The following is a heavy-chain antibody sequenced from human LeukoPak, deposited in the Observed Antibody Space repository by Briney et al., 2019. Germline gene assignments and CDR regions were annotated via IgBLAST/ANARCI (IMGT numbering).Heavy chain of an antibody. CDR3: ARGSDIPSSSWYVVYYYYGMDV. V-gene: IGHV1-8*01. CDR2: MNPNGGNT. J-gene: IGHJ6*02. CDR1: GYTFTSYD. Sequence: GASVKVSCKASGYTFTSYDINWVRQATGQGLEWMGWMNPNGGNTGYAQKFQGRVTMTRNTSISTAYMELSSLRSEDTAVYYCARGSDIPSSSWYVVYYYYGMDVWGQGTTVTVSS. D-gene: IGHD6-13*01.